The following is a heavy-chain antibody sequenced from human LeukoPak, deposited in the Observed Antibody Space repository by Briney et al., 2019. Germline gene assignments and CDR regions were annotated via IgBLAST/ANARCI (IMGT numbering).Heavy chain of an antibody. CDR3: AKWGDYDVLTGYYVSDY. Sequence: GASLRLSCAASGFAFSNYAMSWVRQAPGKGLEWVSAITGSGGNTYYADSVKGRFTISRDNSKNTVFLQMNSLRAEDTAVYYCAKWGDYDVLTGYYVSDYWGQGTLVTVSS. D-gene: IGHD3-9*01. V-gene: IGHV3-23*01. J-gene: IGHJ4*02. CDR2: ITGSGGNT. CDR1: GFAFSNYA.